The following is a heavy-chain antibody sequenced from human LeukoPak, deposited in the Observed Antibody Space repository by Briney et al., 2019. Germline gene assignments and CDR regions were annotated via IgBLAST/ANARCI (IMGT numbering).Heavy chain of an antibody. Sequence: SETLSLTCTVSGDSISSSNYYWGWIRQPPGKGLEWIESTPYSGDTVYNPSLKSRIIISVDTSKNQFSLKLTSVTAADTAVYYCVRSLATSGMYWGQGTLVTVSS. CDR1: GDSISSSNYY. V-gene: IGHV4-39*01. CDR2: TPYSGDT. J-gene: IGHJ4*02. CDR3: VRSLATSGMY. D-gene: IGHD6-13*01.